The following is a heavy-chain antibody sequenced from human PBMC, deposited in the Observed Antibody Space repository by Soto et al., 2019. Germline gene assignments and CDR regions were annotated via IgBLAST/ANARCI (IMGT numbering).Heavy chain of an antibody. Sequence: EVHLVESGGGSVQPGGSLRISCGASGFTFGSYWMDWVRQAPGKGLVWVSRINGDGRITTYADSVKGRFTISRDNAGSTLYLQMNSLRVDDTAVYYCSRETLWFGESPKSGGQGTLVIVSS. CDR3: SRETLWFGESPKS. CDR1: GFTFGSYW. V-gene: IGHV3-74*01. CDR2: INGDGRIT. J-gene: IGHJ4*02. D-gene: IGHD3-10*01.